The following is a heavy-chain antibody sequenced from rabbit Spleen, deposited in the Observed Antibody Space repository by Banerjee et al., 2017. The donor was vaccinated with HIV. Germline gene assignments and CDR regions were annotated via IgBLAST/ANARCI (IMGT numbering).Heavy chain of an antibody. D-gene: IGHD8-1*01. CDR2: INAVTGKA. V-gene: IGHV1S40*01. Sequence: QSLEESGGDLVKPGASLTLTCTASGFSFTSSYHMCWVRQAPGKGLEWIACINAVTGKAVYASWAKGRFTISKTSTTVTLQMTSLTAADTATYFCARLSSDWTYLELWGPGTLVTVS. CDR3: ARLSSDWTYLEL. J-gene: IGHJ6*01. CDR1: GFSFTSSYH.